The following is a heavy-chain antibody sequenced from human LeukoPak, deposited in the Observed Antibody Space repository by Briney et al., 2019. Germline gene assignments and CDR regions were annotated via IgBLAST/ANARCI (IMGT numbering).Heavy chain of an antibody. CDR1: GFTFSSYA. J-gene: IGHJ4*02. V-gene: IGHV3-30*04. CDR2: ISYDGSNK. CDR3: ARGRDSSSSYPGY. D-gene: IGHD6-6*01. Sequence: GRSLRLSCAASGFTFSSYAMYWVRQAPGKGLEWVAVISYDGSNKYYADSVKGRFTIPRDNVKNSLYLQMNSLRAEDTAVYYCARGRDSSSSYPGYWGQGTLVTVSS.